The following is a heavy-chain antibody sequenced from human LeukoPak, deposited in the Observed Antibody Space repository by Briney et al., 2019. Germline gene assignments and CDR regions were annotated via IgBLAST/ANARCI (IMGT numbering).Heavy chain of an antibody. V-gene: IGHV3-7*03. J-gene: IGHJ6*02. CDR3: ARGGGLDV. Sequence: SGGSLRLSCAASGFPFSTYAMNWARQAPGKGLEWVASINHNGNVNYYVDSVKGRFTISRDNAKNSLYLQMSNLRAEDTAVYFCARGGGLDVWGQGATVTVSS. CDR2: INHNGNVN. CDR1: GFPFSTYA. D-gene: IGHD3-16*01.